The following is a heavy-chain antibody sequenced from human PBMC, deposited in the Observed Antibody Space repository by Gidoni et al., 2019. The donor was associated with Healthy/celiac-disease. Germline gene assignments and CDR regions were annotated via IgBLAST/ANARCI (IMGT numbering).Heavy chain of an antibody. V-gene: IGHV4-61*02. CDR3: ARVGGVQSGETFDY. CDR1: GGSISSGSYY. J-gene: IGHJ4*02. CDR2: IYTSGST. Sequence: QVQLQESGPGLVKPSQTLSLTCTVSGGSISSGSYYWSWIRQPAGKGLEWIGRIYTSGSTNYNPSLKSRVTISVDTSKNQFSLKLSSVTAADTAVYYCARVGGVQSGETFDYWGQGTLVTVSS. D-gene: IGHD2-15*01.